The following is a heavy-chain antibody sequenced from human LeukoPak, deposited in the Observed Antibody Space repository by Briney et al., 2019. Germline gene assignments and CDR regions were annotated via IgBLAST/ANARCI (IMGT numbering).Heavy chain of an antibody. V-gene: IGHV4-39*07. D-gene: IGHD2/OR15-2a*01. Sequence: PSETLSLTCTVSGGSISSSDYYWGWIRQPPGKGLEWFGSMYYSGSTYYNPSLKSRVTMSVDTSKNQFFLRLNSVTAADTAVYYCARDVSGGLDYWGQGTLVTVSS. CDR3: ARDVSGGLDY. J-gene: IGHJ4*02. CDR2: MYYSGST. CDR1: GGSISSSDYY.